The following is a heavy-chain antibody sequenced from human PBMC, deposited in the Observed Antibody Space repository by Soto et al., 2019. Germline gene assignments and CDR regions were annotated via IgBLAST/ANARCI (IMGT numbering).Heavy chain of an antibody. D-gene: IGHD6-13*01. V-gene: IGHV3-48*01. CDR2: ITSDTATI. CDR3: AKVSSSWYAGFFDL. Sequence: GGSLILSCAASGFTFNIYSMNWARQAPGKGLEWVSYITSDTATIHYADSVRGRFTVSRDNSKNTLYLQMNTLRVEDTAVYYCAKVSSSWYAGFFDLWGQGTLVTVSS. CDR1: GFTFNIYS. J-gene: IGHJ4*02.